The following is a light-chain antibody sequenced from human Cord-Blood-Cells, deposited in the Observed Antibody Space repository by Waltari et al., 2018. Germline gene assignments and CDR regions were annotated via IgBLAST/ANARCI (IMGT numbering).Light chain of an antibody. CDR1: QSVLYSSNNKNY. V-gene: IGKV4-1*01. Sequence: DIVMTQSQDSLAVSLGERDTINCKPSQSVLYSSNNKNYLAWYQQKPGQPPKLLIYWASTRESGVPDRFSGSGSGTDFTLTISSLQAEDVAVYYCQQYYSTPQTFGQGTKVEIK. CDR3: QQYYSTPQT. CDR2: WAS. J-gene: IGKJ1*01.